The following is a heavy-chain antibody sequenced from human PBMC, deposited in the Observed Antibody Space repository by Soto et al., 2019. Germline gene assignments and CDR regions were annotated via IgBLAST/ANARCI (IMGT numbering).Heavy chain of an antibody. CDR3: AKAGYGSDVLWWFGP. D-gene: IGHD5-12*01. CDR1: GFTFSSYA. CDR2: ISSSSDNT. Sequence: PGGSLRLSCADSGFTFSSYAMSWVRQAPWRGLEWVSAISSSSDNTYYADSVKGRFTISRDNSKNTLYLQMNSLRAEDTAIYYCAKAGYGSDVLWWFGPWGLGTLVTVSS. J-gene: IGHJ5*02. V-gene: IGHV3-23*01.